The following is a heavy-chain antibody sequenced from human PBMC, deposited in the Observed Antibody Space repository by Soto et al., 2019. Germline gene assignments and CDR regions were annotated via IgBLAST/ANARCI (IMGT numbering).Heavy chain of an antibody. CDR1: GGTFSSYA. D-gene: IGHD2-8*02. CDR3: ASSLLLVVDADYYYYGMDV. V-gene: IGHV1-69*06. CDR2: IIPIFGTA. J-gene: IGHJ6*02. Sequence: QVQLVQSGAEVKKPGSSVKVSCKASGGTFSSYAISWVRQAPGQGLEWMGGIIPIFGTANYAQKFQGRVTITADKSTSTAYMELSSLISEDTAVYYCASSLLLVVDADYYYYGMDVWGQGTTVTVSS.